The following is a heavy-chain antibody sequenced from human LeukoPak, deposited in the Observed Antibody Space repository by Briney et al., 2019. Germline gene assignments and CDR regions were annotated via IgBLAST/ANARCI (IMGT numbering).Heavy chain of an antibody. V-gene: IGHV3-21*01. CDR1: GFTFSSYS. CDR2: ISSNSYI. J-gene: IGHJ5*02. CDR3: ARAPTIVVGPT. Sequence: GGSLRLSCAASGFTFSSYSMNWFRQAPGKGLEWVSSISSNSYIYYADSVKGRFTISRDNAKNLLYLQMNSLRAEDTAVYYCARAPTIVVGPTWGQGTLVTVSS. D-gene: IGHD2-2*01.